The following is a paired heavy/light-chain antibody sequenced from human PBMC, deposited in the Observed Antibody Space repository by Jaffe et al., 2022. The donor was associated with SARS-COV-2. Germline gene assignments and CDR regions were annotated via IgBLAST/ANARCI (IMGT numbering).Light chain of an antibody. CDR3: MQPLQTPRT. CDR2: MAS. J-gene: IGKJ1*01. V-gene: IGKV2-28*01. Sequence: DIVMTQSPLSLPVTPGEPASISCRSSQSLLHSNGHNYLDWYLQKPGQSPQLLIYMASNRASGVPDRFSGSGSGSDFTLKISRVEAEDVGIYYCMQPLQTPRTFGQGTKVEIK. CDR1: QSLLHSNGHNY.
Heavy chain of an antibody. J-gene: IGHJ3*01. CDR3: ARLTPFGYLRYHAFDL. D-gene: IGHD2-2*03. V-gene: IGHV4-59*01. Sequence: VQLQESGPGLVKPSETLSLTCIVSGGSISSDWWSWIRQSPGKGLEYIGSVYYSGSTDYNPSLESRVSISVDTSKTQFSLKVNSVDAADTAVYYCARLTPFGYLRYHAFDLWGQGTMITVSS. CDR2: VYYSGST. CDR1: GGSISSDW.